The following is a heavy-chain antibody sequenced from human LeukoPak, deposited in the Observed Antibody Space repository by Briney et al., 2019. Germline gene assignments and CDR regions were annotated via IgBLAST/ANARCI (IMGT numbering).Heavy chain of an antibody. CDR2: IYYSGST. CDR1: GGSISSYY. CDR3: ARDGGDDAFDI. V-gene: IGHV4-59*12. Sequence: SETLSLTCTVSGGSISSYYWSWIRQPPGKGLEWIGYIYYSGSTYYNPSLKSRVTISVDTSKNQFSLKLSSVTAADSAVYYCARDGGDDAFDIWGQGTMVTVSS. J-gene: IGHJ3*02. D-gene: IGHD3-10*01.